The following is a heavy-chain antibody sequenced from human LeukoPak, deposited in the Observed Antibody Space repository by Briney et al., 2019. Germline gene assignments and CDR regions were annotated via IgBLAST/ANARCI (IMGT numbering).Heavy chain of an antibody. CDR2: ISSSSNYI. J-gene: IGHJ5*02. Sequence: GGSLRLSCAASGFTFSSYSMNWVRQAPGKGLEWVSSISSSSNYIYYADSVKGRFTISRDNAKNSLYLQMNSLRAEDTAVYYCARDAITMVRGVIGWFDPWGQGTLVTVSS. CDR3: ARDAITMVRGVIGWFDP. D-gene: IGHD3-10*01. CDR1: GFTFSSYS. V-gene: IGHV3-21*01.